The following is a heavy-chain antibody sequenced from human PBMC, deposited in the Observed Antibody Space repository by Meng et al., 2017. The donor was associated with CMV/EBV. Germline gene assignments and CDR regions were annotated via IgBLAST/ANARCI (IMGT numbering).Heavy chain of an antibody. D-gene: IGHD3-3*01. CDR2: IIPIFGTA. CDR3: ASPITIGYYYYGMDV. Sequence: SVKVSCKASGDTFSSYAISWVRQAPGQGLEWMGGIIPIFGTANYAQKFQGRVTITTDESTSTAYMELSSLRSEDTAVYYCASPITIGYYYYGMDVWGQGTTVTVSS. CDR1: GDTFSSYA. V-gene: IGHV1-69*05. J-gene: IGHJ6*02.